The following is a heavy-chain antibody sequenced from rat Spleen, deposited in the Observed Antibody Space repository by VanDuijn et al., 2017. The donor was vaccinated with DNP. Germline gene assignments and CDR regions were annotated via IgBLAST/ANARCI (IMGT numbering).Heavy chain of an antibody. J-gene: IGHJ2*01. CDR1: GFTFSDYY. CDR3: ARDSRDYGSYVDYFDY. V-gene: IGHV5-25*01. CDR2: ISSDGSHT. D-gene: IGHD1-8*01. Sequence: EVKLVESGGGLVQPGRSLKLSCAGSGFTFSDYYMAWVRQTPTKGLDWVASISSDGSHTYYRDSVKGRFTISRDNAKSTLYLQMNSLRSEDTATYYCARDSRDYGSYVDYFDYWGQGVMVTVSS.